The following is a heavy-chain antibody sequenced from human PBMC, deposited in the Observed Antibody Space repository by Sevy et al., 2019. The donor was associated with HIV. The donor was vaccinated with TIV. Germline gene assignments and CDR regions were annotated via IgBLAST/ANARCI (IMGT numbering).Heavy chain of an antibody. J-gene: IGHJ4*02. CDR1: GFTFTNAW. CDR2: IRSNTDGWTT. Sequence: GGYLRLSCAVSGFTFTNAWMGWVRQAPGKGLEWVGRIRSNTDGWTTDYAAPLKGRFTISRDDSKNTLYLQMNILKSADTAVYYCTTDREYGDYKGGFDYWGQGTLVIVSS. D-gene: IGHD4-17*01. CDR3: TTDREYGDYKGGFDY. V-gene: IGHV3-15*01.